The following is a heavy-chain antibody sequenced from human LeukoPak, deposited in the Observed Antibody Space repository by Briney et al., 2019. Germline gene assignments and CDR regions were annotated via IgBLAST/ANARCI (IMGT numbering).Heavy chain of an antibody. CDR1: GYFFPSYG. V-gene: IGHV1-18*01. CDR3: ARDRVVGATDGFDI. Sequence: ASVKVSCKASGYFFPSYGINWVRQAPGQGLEWMGWVSGSNGHANYGKKFQGRVTMTTETSTSAAYMELRSLRSDDTAVYYCARDRVVGATDGFDIWGQGTMVTVSS. D-gene: IGHD1-26*01. J-gene: IGHJ3*02. CDR2: VSGSNGHA.